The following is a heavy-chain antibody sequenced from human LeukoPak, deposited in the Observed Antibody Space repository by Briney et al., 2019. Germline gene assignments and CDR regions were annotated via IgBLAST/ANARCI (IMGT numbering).Heavy chain of an antibody. V-gene: IGHV4-4*02. D-gene: IGHD1-26*01. J-gene: IGHJ4*02. Sequence: PSETLSLTCAVSGGSLSSNDWWSWGRQPPGKGLEGIGEIYYSGRTNYNPSLKSRVTISVDKSKNQFSLKLSSVTAADTAVYYCARVSGSYFDYWGQGTMVTVSS. CDR1: GGSLSSNDW. CDR2: IYYSGRT. CDR3: ARVSGSYFDY.